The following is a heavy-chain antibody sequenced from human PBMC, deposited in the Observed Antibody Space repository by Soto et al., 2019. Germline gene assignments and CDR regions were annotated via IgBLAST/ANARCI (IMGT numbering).Heavy chain of an antibody. CDR2: IKSKTDGGTT. Sequence: EVQLVESGGGLVXPGGSLRLSCAASGFTFSNAWMSWVRXAXGXGXEXXGRIKSKTDGGTTDYAAPVKGRFTISRDDSKNTLYLQMNSLKTEDTAVYYCTTPSRXXXXXYGMDVWGQGTTVTVSS. CDR3: TTPSRXXXXXYGMDV. CDR1: GFTFSNAW. V-gene: IGHV3-15*01. J-gene: IGHJ6*02.